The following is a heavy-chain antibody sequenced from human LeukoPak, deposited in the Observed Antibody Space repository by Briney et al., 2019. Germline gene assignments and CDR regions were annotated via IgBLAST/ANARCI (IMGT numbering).Heavy chain of an antibody. V-gene: IGHV1-8*01. Sequence: ASVKVSCKASGYSFTSYDVHWVRQASGQGLERMGWMNPNTGITGYAQNFQGRVTMTSDTSISTAYMDLSSLRSDDTAIYYCARVSPSGSAIDFDPWGQGTLVTVSS. J-gene: IGHJ5*02. CDR1: GYSFTSYD. CDR2: MNPNTGIT. CDR3: ARVSPSGSAIDFDP. D-gene: IGHD3-10*01.